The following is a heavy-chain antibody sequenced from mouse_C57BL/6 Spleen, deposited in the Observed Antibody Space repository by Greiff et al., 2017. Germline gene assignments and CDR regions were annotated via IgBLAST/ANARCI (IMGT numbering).Heavy chain of an antibody. CDR2: INPNNGGT. CDR1: GYTFTDYN. D-gene: IGHD2-4*01. Sequence: VHVKQSGPELVKPGASVKMSCKASGYTFTDYNMHWVKQSHGKSLEWIGYINPNNGGTSYNKKFKGKATLTVNKSSSTAYMELRSLTSEDSAVYYCASTMITRWFAYWGQGTLVTVSA. V-gene: IGHV1-22*01. CDR3: ASTMITRWFAY. J-gene: IGHJ3*01.